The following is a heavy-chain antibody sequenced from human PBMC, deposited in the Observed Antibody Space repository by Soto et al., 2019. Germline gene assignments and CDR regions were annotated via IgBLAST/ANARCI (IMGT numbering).Heavy chain of an antibody. CDR1: GGSFSGYY. CDR2: INHSGST. V-gene: IGHV4-34*01. CDR3: ARGFSAPADSSGWYSVWES. J-gene: IGHJ5*02. Sequence: QVQLQQWGAGLLKPSETLSLTCAVYGGSFSGYYWSWIRQPPGKGLEWIGEINHSGSTNYNPSLKSRVTIPVDTSKTHFSLTLSSVTAADTAVYYCARGFSAPADSSGWYSVWESCGQGTLVTVAS. D-gene: IGHD6-19*01.